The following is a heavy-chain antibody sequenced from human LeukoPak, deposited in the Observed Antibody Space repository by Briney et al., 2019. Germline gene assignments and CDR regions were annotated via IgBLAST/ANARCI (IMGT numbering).Heavy chain of an antibody. J-gene: IGHJ5*02. CDR2: IIPILGIA. CDR1: GGTFSSYA. D-gene: IGHD2-2*03. CDR3: ARDPGYCSSTICGMFDP. Sequence: SVKVSCKASGGTFSSYAISWVRQAAGQGREWIGRIIPILGIANYAQKFQGRVTITADKSTSTAYMELSSLRSDDTAVYYCARDPGYCSSTICGMFDPWGQGTLVTVSS. V-gene: IGHV1-69*04.